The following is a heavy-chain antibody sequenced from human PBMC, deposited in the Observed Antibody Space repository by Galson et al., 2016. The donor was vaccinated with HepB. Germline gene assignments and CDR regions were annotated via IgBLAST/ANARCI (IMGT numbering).Heavy chain of an antibody. Sequence: SETLSLTCAVSGGSISSSTWWSWVRQPPGKGLEWIGDIYHTGSTKDNPSLESRVTTSVDKSKNQFPLNLSSVTAADTAVYYCARGYTYGHRDSWSQGTLVIVSS. J-gene: IGHJ4*02. CDR3: ARGYTYGHRDS. D-gene: IGHD5-18*01. V-gene: IGHV4-4*02. CDR1: GGSISSSTW. CDR2: IYHTGST.